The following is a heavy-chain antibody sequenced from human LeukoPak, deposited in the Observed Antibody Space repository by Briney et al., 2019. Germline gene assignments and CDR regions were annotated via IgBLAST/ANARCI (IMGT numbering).Heavy chain of an antibody. D-gene: IGHD3-3*01. CDR2: ISYTGNT. J-gene: IGHJ5*02. CDR3: ARVDHYDFWVFP. V-gene: IGHV4-30-4*07. CDR1: GGSISSGGHS. Sequence: SETLSLTCAVSGGSISSGGHSWSWIRQPPGKGLEWIGYISYTGNTYYNPSLKSRVTISVDMSKNQFSLKLSSVTAADTAVYYCARVDHYDFWVFPWGQGTLVTVSS.